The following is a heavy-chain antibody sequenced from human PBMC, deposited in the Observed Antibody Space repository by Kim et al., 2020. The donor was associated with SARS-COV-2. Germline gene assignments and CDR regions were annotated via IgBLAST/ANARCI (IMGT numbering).Heavy chain of an antibody. J-gene: IGHJ4*02. Sequence: GESLKISCKGSGYSFTSYWIGWVRQMPGKGLEWMGIIYPGDSDTRYSPSFQGQVTISADKSISTAYLQWSSLKASDTAMYYCARRGGYCSSTSCNSEGIDYWGQGTLVTVSS. D-gene: IGHD2-2*01. V-gene: IGHV5-51*01. CDR1: GYSFTSYW. CDR2: IYPGDSDT. CDR3: ARRGGYCSSTSCNSEGIDY.